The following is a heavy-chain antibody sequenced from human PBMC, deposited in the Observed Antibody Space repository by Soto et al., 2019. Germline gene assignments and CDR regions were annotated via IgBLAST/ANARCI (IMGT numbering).Heavy chain of an antibody. CDR3: ARDLKFGQADY. CDR2: IYTSGST. V-gene: IGHV4-4*07. Sequence: PSETLSLTCTVSGGSISSYYWTWIRRPAGKGLEWIGRIYTSGSTNYNPSLKSRVTLSVDTSKNQFSLKLISVTAADTAVYYCARDLKFGQADYWGQGSQVTVSS. D-gene: IGHD3-10*01. CDR1: GGSISSYY. J-gene: IGHJ4*02.